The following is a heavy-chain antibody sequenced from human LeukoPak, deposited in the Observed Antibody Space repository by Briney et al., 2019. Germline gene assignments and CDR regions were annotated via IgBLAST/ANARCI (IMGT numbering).Heavy chain of an antibody. V-gene: IGHV3-7*03. CDR1: GFTFSSYW. J-gene: IGHJ6*02. CDR3: ARDQYVPPTYYDFWSGYYNYYYYYGMDV. CDR2: IKQDGSEK. Sequence: GGSLRLSCAASGFTFSSYWMSWVRQAPGKGLEWVANIKQDGSEKYYVDSVKGRFTISRDNAKNSLYLQMNSLRAEDTAVYYCARDQYVPPTYYDFWSGYYNYYYYYGMDVWGQGTTVTVSS. D-gene: IGHD3-3*01.